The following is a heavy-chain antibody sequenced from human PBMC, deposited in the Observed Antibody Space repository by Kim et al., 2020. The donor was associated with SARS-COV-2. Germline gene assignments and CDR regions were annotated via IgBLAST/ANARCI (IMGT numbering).Heavy chain of an antibody. Sequence: GGSLRLSCAASGFTLSSYAMHWVRQAPGKGLEWVAVISYDGSNKYYADSVKGRFTISRDNSKNTLYLQMNSLRAEDTAVYYCARDSKPTGLDYWGQGTLVTVSS. CDR3: ARDSKPTGLDY. V-gene: IGHV3-30*04. CDR1: GFTLSSYA. CDR2: ISYDGSNK. D-gene: IGHD3-9*01. J-gene: IGHJ4*02.